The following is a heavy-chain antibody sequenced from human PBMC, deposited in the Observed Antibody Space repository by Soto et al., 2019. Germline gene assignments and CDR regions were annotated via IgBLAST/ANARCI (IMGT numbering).Heavy chain of an antibody. Sequence: GASVKVPCKASGYTFTGYYMHWVRQAPGQGLEWMGWINPNSGGTNYAQKFQGRVTMTRDTSISTAYMELSRLRSDDTAVYYCARDLDSSSSNWFDPWGQGTLVTVSS. CDR3: ARDLDSSSSNWFDP. J-gene: IGHJ5*02. CDR2: INPNSGGT. D-gene: IGHD6-6*01. V-gene: IGHV1-2*02. CDR1: GYTFTGYY.